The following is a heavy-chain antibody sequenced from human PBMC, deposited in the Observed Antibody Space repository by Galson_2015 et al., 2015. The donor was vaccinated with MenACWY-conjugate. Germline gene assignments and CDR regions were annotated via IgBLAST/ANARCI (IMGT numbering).Heavy chain of an antibody. CDR3: ARVGNTNCYAGCSGDY. J-gene: IGHJ4*02. CDR1: GYTFTSYG. Sequence: SVKFSCKASGYTFTSYGISWVRQAPGQGLEWMGWISSYNGDTNYALKLHGRVAMTTDTSTTTAYMELKSLRSNDTAVYYCARVGNTNCYAGCSGDYWGQGTLVTVSS. CDR2: ISSYNGDT. V-gene: IGHV1-18*01. D-gene: IGHD2-2*01.